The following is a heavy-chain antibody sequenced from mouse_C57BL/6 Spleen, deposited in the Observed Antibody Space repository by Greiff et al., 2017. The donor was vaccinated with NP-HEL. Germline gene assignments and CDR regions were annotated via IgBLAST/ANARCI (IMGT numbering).Heavy chain of an antibody. J-gene: IGHJ3*01. D-gene: IGHD1-1*01. CDR1: GYAFSSYW. Sequence: QVQLKESGAELVKPGASVKISCKASGYAFSSYWMNWVKQRPGKGLEWIGQIYPGDGDTNYNGKFKGKATLTADKSSSTAYMQLSSLTSEDSAVYFCARYATVAGEFAYWGQGTLVTVSA. CDR2: IYPGDGDT. V-gene: IGHV1-80*01. CDR3: ARYATVAGEFAY.